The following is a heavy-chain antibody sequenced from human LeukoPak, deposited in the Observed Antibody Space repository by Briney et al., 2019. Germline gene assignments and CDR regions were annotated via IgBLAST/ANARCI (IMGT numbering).Heavy chain of an antibody. Sequence: GGSLRLSCAASGFTFSSYEMNWVRQAPGKGLEWVSYISSSGSTIYYADSVKGRFTISRDNAKNPLYLQMNSLRAEDTAVYYCARDKGGSKNSGYVVGLVYWGQGTLVTVSS. D-gene: IGHD5-12*01. CDR2: ISSSGSTI. CDR3: ARDKGGSKNSGYVVGLVY. J-gene: IGHJ4*02. V-gene: IGHV3-48*03. CDR1: GFTFSSYE.